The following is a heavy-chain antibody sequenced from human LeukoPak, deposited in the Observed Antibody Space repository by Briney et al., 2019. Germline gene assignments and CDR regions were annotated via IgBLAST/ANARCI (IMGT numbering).Heavy chain of an antibody. CDR1: GFTFSSYW. CDR2: INSDGSST. J-gene: IGHJ6*02. D-gene: IGHD2-15*01. Sequence: GGSPRLSCAASGFTFSSYWMHWVRQAPGKGLVWVSRINSDGSSTSYADSVRGRFTISRDNAKNTLYLQMNSLRAEDTAVYYCARYRVEYCSGGSCYSGAKYYYYGMDVWGQGTTVTVSS. CDR3: ARYRVEYCSGGSCYSGAKYYYYGMDV. V-gene: IGHV3-74*01.